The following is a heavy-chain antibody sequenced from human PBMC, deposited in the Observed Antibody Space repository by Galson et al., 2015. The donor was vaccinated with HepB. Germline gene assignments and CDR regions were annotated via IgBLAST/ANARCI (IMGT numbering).Heavy chain of an antibody. J-gene: IGHJ4*02. CDR2: IKSKTDGGTT. V-gene: IGHV3-15*07. Sequence: SLRLSCAASGFTFSNAWMSWVRQAPGKGLEWVGRIKSKTDGGTTDYAAPVKGRFTISRDDSKNTLYLQMNSLKTEDTAVYYCTLQLRYSGYDFDDYWGQGTLVTVSS. CDR3: TLQLRYSGYDFDDY. CDR1: GFTFSNAW. D-gene: IGHD5-12*01.